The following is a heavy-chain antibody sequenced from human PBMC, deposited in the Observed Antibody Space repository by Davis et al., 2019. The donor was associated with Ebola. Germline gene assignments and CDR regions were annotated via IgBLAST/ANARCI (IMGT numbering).Heavy chain of an antibody. Sequence: SETLSLTCSVSGGSIYSYYWNWIRQSPGKGLEWIGNIYNSGKTYTDYNPSLQSRVTISLDTSENQFSLKLSSVSAADTAVYYCARRRLSFEAIDYWGQGTLVTVSS. D-gene: IGHD1-26*01. CDR2: IYNSGKTYT. CDR1: GGSIYSYY. J-gene: IGHJ4*02. V-gene: IGHV4-4*08. CDR3: ARRRLSFEAIDY.